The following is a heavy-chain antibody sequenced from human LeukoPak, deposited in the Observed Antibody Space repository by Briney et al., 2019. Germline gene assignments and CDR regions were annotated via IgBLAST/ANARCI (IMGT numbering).Heavy chain of an antibody. D-gene: IGHD3-22*01. CDR2: IYSSGST. V-gene: IGHV4-61*02. CDR1: GGSISSGSYY. J-gene: IGHJ5*02. Sequence: SSETLSLTCTVSGGSISSGSYYWSWIRQPAGKGLEWIGRIYSSGSTNYNPSLKSRVTISVDTSKNQFSLELTSVTAADTAVYYCARGLVVTPSNWFDPWGQGNLVTVSS. CDR3: ARGLVVTPSNWFDP.